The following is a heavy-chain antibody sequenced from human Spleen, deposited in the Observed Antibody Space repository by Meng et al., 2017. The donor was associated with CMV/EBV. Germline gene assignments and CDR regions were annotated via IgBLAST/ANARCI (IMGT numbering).Heavy chain of an antibody. CDR3: ARVALVGNRFDP. D-gene: IGHD2-15*01. CDR2: IKHDGSEK. Sequence: GGSLRLSCVGSGFTFSSSWMSWVRRAPGKGLEWVATIKHDGSEKHHGDSAKGRFTISRDNAKNSLFLQMDSLRAEDTAVYYCARVALVGNRFDPWGQGTLVTVSS. V-gene: IGHV3-7*01. J-gene: IGHJ5*02. CDR1: GFTFSSSW.